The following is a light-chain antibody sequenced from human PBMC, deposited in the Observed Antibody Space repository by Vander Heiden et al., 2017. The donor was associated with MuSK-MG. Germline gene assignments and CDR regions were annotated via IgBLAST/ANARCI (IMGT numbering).Light chain of an antibody. CDR2: RNN. CDR3: TAWDDSLSGWL. V-gene: IGLV1-47*01. CDR1: SSNIGSNY. Sequence: QSVLTQPPSASGTPGQRVTISCSGSSSNIGSNYVSWFQRLPGTAPKLLIYRNNQRPSGVPDRFSGSKSGTSASLAISGLRSEDEADYYCTAWDDSLSGWLFGGGTKLTVL. J-gene: IGLJ2*01.